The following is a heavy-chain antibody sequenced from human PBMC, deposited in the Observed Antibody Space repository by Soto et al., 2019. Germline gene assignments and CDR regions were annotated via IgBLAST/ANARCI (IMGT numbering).Heavy chain of an antibody. Sequence: VQLLESGPGLVRPSETLSLTCTVSGGSFGSFYWSWVRQPPGKRLEWIGYSHYSGNSNYSPSLRSRVSISLDTSKNEFSLKLHSVTAADTAVDYCAAGWAPAAGDLWGPGILVTVSS. CDR2: SHYSGNS. J-gene: IGHJ5*02. V-gene: IGHV4-59*03. CDR1: GGSFGSFY. CDR3: AAGWAPAAGDL. D-gene: IGHD2-2*01.